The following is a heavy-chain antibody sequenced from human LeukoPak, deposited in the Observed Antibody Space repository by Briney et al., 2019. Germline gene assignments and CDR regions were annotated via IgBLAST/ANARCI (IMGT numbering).Heavy chain of an antibody. CDR2: IYHSGST. CDR3: AVYYYDSSGYYYFDY. V-gene: IGHV4-4*02. D-gene: IGHD3-22*01. Sequence: SGTLSLTCAVSGGSISSSNWWSWVRQPPGKGLEWIGEIYHSGSTNYNPSLKSRVTISVDTSKNQFSLKLSSVTAADTAVYYCAVYYYDSSGYYYFDYWGQGTLVTASS. CDR1: GGSISSSNW. J-gene: IGHJ4*02.